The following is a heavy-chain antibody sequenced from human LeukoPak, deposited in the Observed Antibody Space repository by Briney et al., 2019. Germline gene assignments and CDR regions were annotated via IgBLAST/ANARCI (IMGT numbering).Heavy chain of an antibody. J-gene: IGHJ5*02. D-gene: IGHD6-13*01. Sequence: SETLSLTCTVSGGSISSSSYYWGWIRQPPGKGLEWIGSIYYSGSTYYNPSLKSRVTISVDTSKNQFSLKLSSVTAADTAVYYCARQSSRVAAQFDPWGQGTLVTVSS. CDR1: GGSISSSSYY. V-gene: IGHV4-39*01. CDR3: ARQSSRVAAQFDP. CDR2: IYYSGST.